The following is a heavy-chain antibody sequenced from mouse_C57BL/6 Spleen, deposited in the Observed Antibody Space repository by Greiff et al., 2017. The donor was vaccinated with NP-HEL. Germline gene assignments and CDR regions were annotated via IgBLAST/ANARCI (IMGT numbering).Heavy chain of an antibody. CDR1: GFTFSSYG. J-gene: IGHJ4*01. CDR2: ISSGGSYT. Sequence: EVQLVESGGDLVKPGGSLKLSCAASGFTFSSYGMSWVRQTPDKRLEWVATISSGGSYTYYPDSVKGRFTISRDNAKNTLYLQMSSLKSEDTAMYYCARRATGDYYYAMDYWGQGTSVTVSS. D-gene: IGHD4-1*01. V-gene: IGHV5-6*01. CDR3: ARRATGDYYYAMDY.